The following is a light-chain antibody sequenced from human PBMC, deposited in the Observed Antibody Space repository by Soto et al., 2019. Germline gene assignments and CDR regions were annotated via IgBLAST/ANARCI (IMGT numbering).Light chain of an antibody. J-gene: IGLJ3*02. V-gene: IGLV2-14*01. CDR2: EVS. CDR1: TNDVGGYNY. Sequence: QSALTQPASVSGSPGQSITISCNGTTNDVGGYNYVSWHQQHPGKAPKLMIYEVSNRPSGVSNRFSGSKSGNTASLTISGLQAEDEADYYCNSYTGSNSWVFGGGTKLTVL. CDR3: NSYTGSNSWV.